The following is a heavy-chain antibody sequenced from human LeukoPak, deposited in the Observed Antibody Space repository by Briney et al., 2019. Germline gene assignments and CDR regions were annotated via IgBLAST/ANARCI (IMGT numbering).Heavy chain of an antibody. CDR1: GFTFSSYA. J-gene: IGHJ3*02. D-gene: IGHD2-15*01. V-gene: IGHV3-23*01. CDR3: AKDLGSLGYCSGGSCYGPRFDAFDI. CDR2: ISGSGGST. Sequence: PGGSLRLSCAASGFTFSSYAMSWVRQAPGKGLEWVSAISGSGGSTYYADSVKGRFTISRDNSKNTLYLQMNSLRAEDMAVYYCAKDLGSLGYCSGGSCYGPRFDAFDIWGQGTMVTVSS.